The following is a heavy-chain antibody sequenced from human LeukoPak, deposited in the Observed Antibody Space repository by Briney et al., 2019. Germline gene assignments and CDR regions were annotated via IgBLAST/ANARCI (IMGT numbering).Heavy chain of an antibody. CDR2: ISGSGGST. V-gene: IGHV3-23*01. CDR1: GFTFSSYA. J-gene: IGHJ4*02. D-gene: IGHD6-13*01. CDR3: ANGRIAAAGTFDY. Sequence: PGGSLRLSCAASGFTFSSYAMSWVRQAPGKGLEWVSAISGSGGSTYYADSVKGRFTISRDNSKNTLYPQMNSLRAEDTAVYYCANGRIAAAGTFDYWGQGTLVTVSS.